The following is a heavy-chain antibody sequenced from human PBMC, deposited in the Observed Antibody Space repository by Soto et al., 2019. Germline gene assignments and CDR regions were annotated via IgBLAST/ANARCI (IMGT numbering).Heavy chain of an antibody. D-gene: IGHD6-6*01. CDR3: ARSTSSTLNYYNGMDV. J-gene: IGHJ6*02. V-gene: IGHV3-30*03. Sequence: GGSLRLSCAASGFTFSSFGMHWVRQAPGKGLEWVAVISYDGSTKFYTDSVKGRFTIARDNSKNILYLQMNSLTIEDTAVFYWARSTSSTLNYYNGMDVWGQGTTVTVSS. CDR1: GFTFSSFG. CDR2: ISYDGSTK.